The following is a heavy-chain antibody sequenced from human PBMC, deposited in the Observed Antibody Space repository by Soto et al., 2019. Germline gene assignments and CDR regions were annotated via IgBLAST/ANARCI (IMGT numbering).Heavy chain of an antibody. CDR1: VVSISIYF. CDR2: TYHRGST. V-gene: IGHV4-59*01. CDR3: ARIGGYHGPLDY. D-gene: IGHD3-16*02. J-gene: IGHJ4*02. Sequence: PETLALTCSFSVVSISIYFWGWIRQPPGRGLEWIGYTYHRGSTNYSPSLRSRVAISLDTSENQFSLKVSSVTAADTAVYYCARIGGYHGPLDYWGQGTPVTVSS.